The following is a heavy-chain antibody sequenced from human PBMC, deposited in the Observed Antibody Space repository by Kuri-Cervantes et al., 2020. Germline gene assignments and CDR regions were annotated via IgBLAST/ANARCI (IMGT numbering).Heavy chain of an antibody. CDR3: AREARDYDFWSGYRDY. J-gene: IGHJ4*02. V-gene: IGHV1-24*01. CDR1: GYTLTELS. Sequence: ASVNVSCKVSGYTLTELSMHWVRQAPGKGLEWMGGFDPEDGETIYAQKLQGRVTMTTDTSTSTAYMELRSLRSDDTAVYYCAREARDYDFWSGYRDYWGQGTLVTVSS. D-gene: IGHD3-3*01. CDR2: FDPEDGET.